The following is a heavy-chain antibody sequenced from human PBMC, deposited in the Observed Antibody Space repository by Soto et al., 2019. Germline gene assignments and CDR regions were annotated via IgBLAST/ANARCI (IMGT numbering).Heavy chain of an antibody. CDR2: ISYDGSNK. J-gene: IGHJ4*02. CDR3: ARGNDGTVGAKYYDFWSGYYGACY. Sequence: GGSLRLSCAASGFTFSSYAMHWVRQAPGKGLEWVAVISYDGSNKYYADSVKGRFTISRDNSKNTLYLQMNSLRAEDTAVYYCARGNDGTVGAKYYDFWSGYYGACYWGQGTLVTVSS. V-gene: IGHV3-30-3*01. CDR1: GFTFSSYA. D-gene: IGHD3-3*01.